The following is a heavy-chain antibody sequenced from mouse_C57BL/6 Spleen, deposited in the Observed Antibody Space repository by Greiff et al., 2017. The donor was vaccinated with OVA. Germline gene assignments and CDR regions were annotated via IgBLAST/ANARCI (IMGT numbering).Heavy chain of an antibody. CDR2: IHPNSGST. D-gene: IGHD1-1*01. CDR3: ARLVEGLYFDD. CDR1: GYTFTSYW. Sequence: QVQLQQPGAELVKPGASVKLSCKASGYTFTSYWMHWVKQRPGQGLEWIGMIHPNSGSTNYNEKFKSKATLTVDKTYSTAYMQLSSLKSEDSAVYYCARLVEGLYFDDWGKGTTLTVSS. J-gene: IGHJ2*01. V-gene: IGHV1-64*01.